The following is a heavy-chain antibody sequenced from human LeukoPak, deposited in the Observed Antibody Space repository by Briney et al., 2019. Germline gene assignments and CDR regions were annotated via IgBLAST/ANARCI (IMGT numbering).Heavy chain of an antibody. CDR3: ARGREGLRLGS. Sequence: PSETLSLTCTVSGGSISSSSYYWGWIRQPPGKGLEWIGNIYYSGSSYYNPSLKSRVTISVDTSKNQFSLKLSSVTAADTAVYYCARGREGLRLGSWGQGTLVTVSS. CDR1: GGSISSSSYY. CDR2: IYYSGSS. J-gene: IGHJ4*02. V-gene: IGHV4-39*01. D-gene: IGHD3-16*01.